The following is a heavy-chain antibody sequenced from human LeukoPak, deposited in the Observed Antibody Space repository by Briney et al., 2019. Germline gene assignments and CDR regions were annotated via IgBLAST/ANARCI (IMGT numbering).Heavy chain of an antibody. D-gene: IGHD2-15*01. J-gene: IGHJ4*02. CDR2: ISGDGGST. Sequence: PRGSLRLSCAASGFTFDDYAMHWVRQAPGKGLEWVSLISGDGGSTYYADSVKGRFTISRDNSKNSLYLQMNSLRTEDTALYYCAKDIQPPMVYCSGGSCYSGGFDYWGQGTLVTVSS. V-gene: IGHV3-43*02. CDR1: GFTFDDYA. CDR3: AKDIQPPMVYCSGGSCYSGGFDY.